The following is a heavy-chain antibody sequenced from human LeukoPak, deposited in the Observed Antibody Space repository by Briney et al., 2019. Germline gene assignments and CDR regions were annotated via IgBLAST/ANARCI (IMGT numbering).Heavy chain of an antibody. CDR2: INPSGGAT. CDR1: GYTFSYYY. D-gene: IGHD5-18*01. CDR3: ASEADTAMVTGFY. Sequence: ASVKVSCKASGYTFSYYYLHWVRQAPGQGLEWMGIINPSGGATNYAQKFQGRVALTRDTSTGTVYMELRRLRSDDTAVYYCASEADTAMVTGFYWGQRTLVTVSS. V-gene: IGHV1-46*01. J-gene: IGHJ4*02.